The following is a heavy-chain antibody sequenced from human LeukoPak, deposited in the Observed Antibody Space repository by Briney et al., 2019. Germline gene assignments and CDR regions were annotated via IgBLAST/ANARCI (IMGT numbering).Heavy chain of an antibody. CDR1: GYTFTGYY. J-gene: IGHJ6*02. Sequence: ASVKVSCKASGYTFTGYYIQWVRQAPGQGLEWMGRINPYNGGASYAQKFQGRVTMTRDTSISTAYMELSRLKSDDTAMYYCARVWYCGGDCFRQYYYGMDVWGQGTTVSVSS. CDR3: ARVWYCGGDCFRQYYYGMDV. V-gene: IGHV1-2*06. CDR2: INPYNGGA. D-gene: IGHD2-21*02.